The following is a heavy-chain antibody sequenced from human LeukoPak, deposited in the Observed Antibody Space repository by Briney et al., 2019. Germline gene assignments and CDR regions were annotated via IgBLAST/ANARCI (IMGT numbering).Heavy chain of an antibody. CDR3: AKGIYSSGWSYFDY. V-gene: IGHV3-23*01. J-gene: IGHJ4*01. Sequence: GGSLRLSCEVSGFTVTSNYMSWVRQAPGKGLEWVSTLSGSGITTYYADSVKGRFTISRDNSKNTLYLQMNSLRAEDTAVYYCAKGIYSSGWSYFDYWGHGTLVTVSS. CDR2: LSGSGITT. D-gene: IGHD6-19*01. CDR1: GFTVTSNY.